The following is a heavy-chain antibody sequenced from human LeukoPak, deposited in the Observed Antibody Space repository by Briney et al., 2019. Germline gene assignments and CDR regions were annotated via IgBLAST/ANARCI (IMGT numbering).Heavy chain of an antibody. CDR3: ARQDSSSYDFDY. Sequence: SETLSLTCTVSGGSISSSSYYWGWIRQPPGKGLEWIGSIYYSGSTYYNPSLKSRVTTSVDTSKNQFSLKLSSVTAADTAVYYCARQDSSSYDFDYWGQGTLVTVSS. CDR2: IYYSGST. V-gene: IGHV4-39*01. J-gene: IGHJ4*02. D-gene: IGHD6-6*01. CDR1: GGSISSSSYY.